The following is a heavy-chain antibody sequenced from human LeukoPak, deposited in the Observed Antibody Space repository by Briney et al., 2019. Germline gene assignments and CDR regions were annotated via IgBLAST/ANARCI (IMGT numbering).Heavy chain of an antibody. CDR3: ARNRGSTVITDHYYYYYMDV. V-gene: IGHV4-4*07. D-gene: IGHD4-11*01. J-gene: IGHJ6*03. Sequence: SETLSLTCTVSGGSISSYYWSWIRQPAGKGLEWIGRIYTSGSTNYNPSPKSRVTMSVDTSKNQFSLKLSSVTAADTAVYYCARNRGSTVITDHYYYYYMDVWGKGTTVTVSS. CDR2: IYTSGST. CDR1: GGSISSYY.